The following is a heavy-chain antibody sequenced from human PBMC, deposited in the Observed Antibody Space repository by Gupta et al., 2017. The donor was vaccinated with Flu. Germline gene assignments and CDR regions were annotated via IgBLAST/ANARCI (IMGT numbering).Heavy chain of an antibody. D-gene: IGHD5-12*01. CDR1: YY. V-gene: IGHV4-39*01. CDR2: IYYSGST. CDR3: ARLASLDYGGYRYFDY. Sequence: YYWGWIRQPPGKGLEWIGSIYYSGSTYYNPSLKSRVTISVDTSKNQFSLKLSSVTAADTAVYYCARLASLDYGGYRYFDYWGQGTLVTVSS. J-gene: IGHJ4*02.